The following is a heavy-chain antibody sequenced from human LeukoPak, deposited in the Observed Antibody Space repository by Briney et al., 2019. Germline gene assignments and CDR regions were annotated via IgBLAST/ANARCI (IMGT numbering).Heavy chain of an antibody. CDR3: AKGPYHDILTGYYSDY. Sequence: PGGSLRLSCAASGFTFSSYAMSWVRQAPGKGLEWVSAISGSGGSTYYADSVKGRFTISRDNSKNTLYLQMNSLRAEDTAVYYCAKGPYHDILTGYYSDYWGQGTLVTVSS. CDR2: ISGSGGST. CDR1: GFTFSSYA. J-gene: IGHJ4*02. D-gene: IGHD3-9*01. V-gene: IGHV3-23*01.